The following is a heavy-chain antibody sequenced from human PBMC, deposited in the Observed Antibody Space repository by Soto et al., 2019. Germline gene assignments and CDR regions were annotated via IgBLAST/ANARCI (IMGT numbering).Heavy chain of an antibody. CDR1: GCTFSSYG. CDR3: ARGHGEVGAGRVSNWFDS. V-gene: IGHV3-33*01. D-gene: IGHD6-13*01. CDR2: IWYDGSNK. J-gene: IGHJ5*01. Sequence: QVQLVESGGGVVQPGRCLRLSCAASGCTFSSYGMHWVRQAPGKGLEWVAVIWYDGSNKYYADSVKGRFTISRDNSKNTLYLQMNSLRAEDTAVYYCARGHGEVGAGRVSNWFDSWGQGTLVTVSS.